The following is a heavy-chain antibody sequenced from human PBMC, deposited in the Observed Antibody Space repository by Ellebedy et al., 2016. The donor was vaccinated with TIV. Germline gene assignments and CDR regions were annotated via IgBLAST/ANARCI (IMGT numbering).Heavy chain of an antibody. CDR1: GFTFSNYA. D-gene: IGHD1/OR15-1a*01. CDR3: ARPDYIIGTDY. Sequence: PGGSLRLSCAASGFTFSNYAMNWVRQAPGKGLEWVSGISSSGDTTYYADSVKGRFTVSRDNSKNTVYLQMNSLRAEDTAVYYCARPDYIIGTDYWGQGTLVSVSS. CDR2: ISSSGDTT. J-gene: IGHJ4*02. V-gene: IGHV3-23*01.